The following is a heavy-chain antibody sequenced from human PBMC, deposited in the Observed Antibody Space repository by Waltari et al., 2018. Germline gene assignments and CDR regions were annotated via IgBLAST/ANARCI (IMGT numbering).Heavy chain of an antibody. CDR1: GYSISSGYY. CDR3: ARDPGVAAAGTGPNSPVLDY. CDR2: IYHSGST. J-gene: IGHJ4*02. Sequence: QVQLQESGPGLVKPSETLSLTCTVSGYSISSGYYWGWIRQPPGKGLEWIGSIYHSGSTYHTPSLKGRVTISVDTSKNQFSLKLSSVTAADTAVDYCARDPGVAAAGTGPNSPVLDYWGQGTLVTVSS. V-gene: IGHV4-38-2*02. D-gene: IGHD6-13*01.